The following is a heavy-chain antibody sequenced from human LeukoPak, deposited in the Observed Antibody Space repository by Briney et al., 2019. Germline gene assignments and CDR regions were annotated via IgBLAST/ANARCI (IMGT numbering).Heavy chain of an antibody. J-gene: IGHJ4*02. CDR1: GGSFSGNY. CDR3: AKVGYCSGGSCYSHLDY. Sequence: SETLSLTCAVYGGSFSGNYWSWIRQPPGKGLEWIGEINHSGSTNYNPSLKSRVTISVDTSKNQFSLKLSSVTAADTAGYYCAKVGYCSGGSCYSHLDYWGQGTLVTVSS. CDR2: INHSGST. V-gene: IGHV4-34*01. D-gene: IGHD2-15*01.